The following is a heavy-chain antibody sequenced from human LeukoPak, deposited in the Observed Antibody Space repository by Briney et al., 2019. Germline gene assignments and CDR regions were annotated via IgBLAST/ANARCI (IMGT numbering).Heavy chain of an antibody. V-gene: IGHV7-4-1*02. Sequence: ASAKVSCKASGYTFTSYAMNWVRQAPGQGLEWMGWINTNTGNPTYAQGFTGRFVFSLDTSVSTAYLQISSLKAEDTAVYYCARIFRPTTVTTDIDYWGQGTLVTVSS. D-gene: IGHD4-11*01. J-gene: IGHJ4*02. CDR1: GYTFTSYA. CDR3: ARIFRPTTVTTDIDY. CDR2: INTNTGNP.